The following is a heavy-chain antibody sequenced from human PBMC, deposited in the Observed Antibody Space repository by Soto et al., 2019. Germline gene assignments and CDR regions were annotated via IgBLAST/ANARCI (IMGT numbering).Heavy chain of an antibody. CDR2: GKSKSNGGTA. V-gene: IGHV3-15*07. D-gene: IGHD3-10*02. CDR1: GFFFCSAG. Sequence: GGSLRISCAASGFFFCSAGINWIRQVPRKGLEWGGRGKSKSNGGTADYAAPVQRRFAVSSDDSKNMVFLQMNSLKTEDTGIYYFTTFSFSCITVLRVPYWCQGT. J-gene: IGHJ4*02. CDR3: TTFSFSCITVLRVPY.